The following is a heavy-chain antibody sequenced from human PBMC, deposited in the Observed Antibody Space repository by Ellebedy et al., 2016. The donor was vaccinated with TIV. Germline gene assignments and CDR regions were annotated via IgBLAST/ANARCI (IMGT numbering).Heavy chain of an antibody. V-gene: IGHV3-11*03. CDR3: TNTYPEEGLDV. D-gene: IGHD2-21*01. CDR1: GFTFSDFY. Sequence: GGSLRLSXVASGFTFSDFYMAWIRQAPGRGLELVSYISGSSSYISYAGSVKGRFTISRDNSKKTVYLQMNSLRAEDTAKYYCTNTYPEEGLDVWGQGTTVTVSS. J-gene: IGHJ6*02. CDR2: ISGSSSYI.